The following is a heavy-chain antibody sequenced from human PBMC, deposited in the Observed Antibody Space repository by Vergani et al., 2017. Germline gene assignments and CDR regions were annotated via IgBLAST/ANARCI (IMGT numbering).Heavy chain of an antibody. CDR1: GYTFTSYY. Sequence: QVQLVQSGAEVKKPGASVKVSCKASGYTFTSYYMHWVRQAPGQGLEWMGIINPSGGSTSYAQKFQGRVTMTRDTSISTAYMELSRLRSDDTAVYYCARAPGDNWFDPWGQGTLVTVSS. CDR2: INPSGGST. J-gene: IGHJ5*02. V-gene: IGHV1-46*01. D-gene: IGHD3-10*01. CDR3: ARAPGDNWFDP.